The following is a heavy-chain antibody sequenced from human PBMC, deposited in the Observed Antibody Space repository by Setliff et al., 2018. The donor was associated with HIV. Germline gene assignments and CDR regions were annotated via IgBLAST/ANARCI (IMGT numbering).Heavy chain of an antibody. Sequence: ASVKVSCKASGYTFTGDYINWVRQAPGQGLEWMGWINPNSGGTDYAQKFQGRVTMTRDTSISTAYMELSRLRSDDAAVYYCARDRYHYGSSGYVRYFDYWGQGTLVTVSS. J-gene: IGHJ4*02. CDR2: INPNSGGT. D-gene: IGHD3-22*01. CDR1: GYTFTGDY. CDR3: ARDRYHYGSSGYVRYFDY. V-gene: IGHV1-2*02.